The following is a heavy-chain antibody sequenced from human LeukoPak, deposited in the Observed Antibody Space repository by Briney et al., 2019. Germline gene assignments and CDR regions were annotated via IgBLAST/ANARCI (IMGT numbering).Heavy chain of an antibody. Sequence: SETLSLTCTVSGGSIRSYYWSRIRQPPGKGLEWIGYIYYSGSTNYNPSLKSRVTISVDTSKNQFSLKLSSVTAADTAVYYCARGYSSSWYDYYYYGMDVWGQGTTVTVSS. CDR3: ARGYSSSWYDYYYYGMDV. D-gene: IGHD6-13*01. V-gene: IGHV4-59*01. CDR2: IYYSGST. CDR1: GGSIRSYY. J-gene: IGHJ6*02.